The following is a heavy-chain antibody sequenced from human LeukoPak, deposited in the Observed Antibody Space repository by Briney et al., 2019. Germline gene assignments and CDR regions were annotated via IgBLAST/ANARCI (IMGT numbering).Heavy chain of an antibody. V-gene: IGHV1-24*01. Sequence: ASVKVSCKASGYTFTSYDINWVRQAPGKGLEWMGGFDPEDGETIYAQKFQGRVTMTEDTSTDTAYMELNSLRSDDTAVYYCATDPGETVPAAKGPRGDYCYGMDVWGQGTTVTVSS. CDR3: ATDPGETVPAAKGPRGDYCYGMDV. CDR1: GYTFTSYD. CDR2: FDPEDGET. J-gene: IGHJ6*02. D-gene: IGHD2-2*01.